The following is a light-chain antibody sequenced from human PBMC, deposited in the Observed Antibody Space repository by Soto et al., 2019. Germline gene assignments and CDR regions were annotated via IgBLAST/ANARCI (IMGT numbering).Light chain of an antibody. CDR1: SSNIGAGYD. CDR2: GNS. V-gene: IGLV1-40*01. J-gene: IGLJ1*01. CDR3: QSYDSSLSAFYV. Sequence: QSVLTQPPSVSGSPGQSVTISCTWSSSNIGAGYDVHWYQQLPGTAPKLLIYGNSNRPSGVPDRFSGSKSGTSASLAITGLQAEDEADYYCQSYDSSLSAFYVFGTGTKVTVL.